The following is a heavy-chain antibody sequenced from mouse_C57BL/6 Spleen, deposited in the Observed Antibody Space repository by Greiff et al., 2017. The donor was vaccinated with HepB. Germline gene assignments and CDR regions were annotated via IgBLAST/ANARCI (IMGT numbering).Heavy chain of an antibody. CDR1: GYAFSSYW. D-gene: IGHD1-1*01. V-gene: IGHV1-80*01. CDR3: ARGITTVGYYYAMDY. Sequence: QVQLQQSGAELVKPGASVKISCKASGYAFSSYWMNWVKQRPGKGLEWIGQIYPGDGDTNYNGKFKGKATLTADKSSSTAYMQLSSLTSEDSAVYFCARGITTVGYYYAMDYWGQGTSVTVSS. CDR2: IYPGDGDT. J-gene: IGHJ4*01.